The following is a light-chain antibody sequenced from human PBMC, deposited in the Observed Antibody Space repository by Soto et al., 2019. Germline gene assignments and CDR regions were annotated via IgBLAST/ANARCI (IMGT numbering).Light chain of an antibody. J-gene: IGKJ5*01. Sequence: EIVMPQSPATLSVSPGERATLSCRASQSVSSKLAWYQQKPGQAPRLLIYGASTRATGIPARFSGSGSGTEFTLTIRSLQSEDFAVYYCQQYNNWPPITFGQGTRLEIK. V-gene: IGKV3-15*01. CDR1: QSVSSK. CDR2: GAS. CDR3: QQYNNWPPIT.